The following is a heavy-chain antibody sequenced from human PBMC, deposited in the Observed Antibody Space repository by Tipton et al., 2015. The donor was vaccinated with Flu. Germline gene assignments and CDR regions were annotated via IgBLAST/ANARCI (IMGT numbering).Heavy chain of an antibody. Sequence: QLVQSGAEVKKPGASVKVSCKASGYTFTSYGISWVRQAPGQGLEWMGWISAYNGNTNYAQKLQGRVTMTTDTSTSTAYMELRSLRSDDTAVYYCARAYDFWSGYYKDYYYGMDAWGQGTTVTVSS. J-gene: IGHJ6*02. CDR1: GYTFTSYG. CDR3: ARAYDFWSGYYKDYYYGMDA. V-gene: IGHV1-18*01. CDR2: ISAYNGNT. D-gene: IGHD3-3*01.